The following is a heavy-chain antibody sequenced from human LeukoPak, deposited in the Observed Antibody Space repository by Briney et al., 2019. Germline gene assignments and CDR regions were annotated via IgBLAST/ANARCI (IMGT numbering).Heavy chain of an antibody. V-gene: IGHV3-74*01. CDR2: ISSDGSST. CDR3: ARASIVADGDFDY. CDR1: GFTFSNYW. D-gene: IGHD6-13*01. Sequence: GGSLRLSCAASGFTFSNYWMHWVRQAPGKGLVWVSRISSDGSSTLYADSAKGRFTTSRDNAKNTLYLEMNSLRAEDTGVYYCARASIVADGDFDYWGQGTLVTVSS. J-gene: IGHJ4*02.